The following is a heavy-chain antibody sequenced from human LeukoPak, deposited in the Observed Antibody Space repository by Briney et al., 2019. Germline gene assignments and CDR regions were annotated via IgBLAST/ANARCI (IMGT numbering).Heavy chain of an antibody. J-gene: IGHJ4*02. CDR1: GFTFSSYA. D-gene: IGHD6-19*01. V-gene: IGHV3-23*01. CDR3: ASPAGYSSGWYVSDFDY. Sequence: GGSLRLSCAASGFTFSSYAMTWVRQAPGKGLEWVSGISASDGTSTSYADSVKGRFSISRDNAKNTLYLQMNSLRAEDTAVYYCASPAGYSSGWYVSDFDYWGQGTLVTVSS. CDR2: ISASDGTST.